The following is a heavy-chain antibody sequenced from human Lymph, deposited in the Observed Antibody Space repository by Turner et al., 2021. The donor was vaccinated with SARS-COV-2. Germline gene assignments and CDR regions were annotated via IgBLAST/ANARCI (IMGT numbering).Heavy chain of an antibody. CDR2: IYSGGST. CDR3: ARDLVVYGMDV. CDR1: GLTVSSNY. J-gene: IGHJ6*02. Sequence: EVQLVAPGGGLFQPGGSLSLSCAASGLTVSSNYMPWVRQAPGKGLEWVSVIYSGGSTVYADSVKGRFTISRDNSKNTLYRQMNSLRAEDTAVYYCARDLVVYGMDVWGQGTTVTVSS. V-gene: IGHV3-53*01. D-gene: IGHD3-10*01.